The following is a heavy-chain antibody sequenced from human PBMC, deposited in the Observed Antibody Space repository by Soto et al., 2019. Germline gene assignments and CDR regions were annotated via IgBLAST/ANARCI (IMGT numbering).Heavy chain of an antibody. CDR3: ARHPYIVVVPAHIEYNWFDP. J-gene: IGHJ5*02. CDR2: IYYSGST. D-gene: IGHD2-2*01. V-gene: IGHV4-59*08. Sequence: SETLSLTCTVSGGSISSYYWSWIRQPPGKGLEWIGYIYYSGSTNYNPSLKSRVTISVDTSKNQFSLKLSSVTAADTAVYYCARHPYIVVVPAHIEYNWFDPWGQGTLVTVSS. CDR1: GGSISSYY.